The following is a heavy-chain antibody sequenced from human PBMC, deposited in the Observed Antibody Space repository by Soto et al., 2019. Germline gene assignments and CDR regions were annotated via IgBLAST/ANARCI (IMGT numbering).Heavy chain of an antibody. D-gene: IGHD5-18*01. Sequence: PWGSLRLSCAASGFTFDDYAMHWVRQAPGKGLEWVSGISWNSGSIGYADSVKGRFTISRDNAKNSLYLQMNSLRAEDTAVYYCARHRYSYGVYYFDYWGQGTLVTVSS. CDR1: GFTFDDYA. J-gene: IGHJ4*02. CDR3: ARHRYSYGVYYFDY. CDR2: ISWNSGSI. V-gene: IGHV3-9*01.